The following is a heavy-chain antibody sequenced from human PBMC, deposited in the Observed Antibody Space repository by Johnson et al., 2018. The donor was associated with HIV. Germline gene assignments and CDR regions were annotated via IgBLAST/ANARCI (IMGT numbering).Heavy chain of an antibody. D-gene: IGHD6-13*01. V-gene: IGHV3-74*02. CDR2: INSDGTGT. CDR3: SKVRSSSWYDAFDI. Sequence: VQLVESGGGLEQPGGSLRLSCAASGITFSSYAMSWVRQAPGKGLEWVSRINSDGTGTSYADSVKGRFTVSRDNAKNTLYLQMNSLRDEDTAVYYCSKVRSSSWYDAFDIWGQGTLVTVSS. CDR1: GITFSSYA. J-gene: IGHJ3*02.